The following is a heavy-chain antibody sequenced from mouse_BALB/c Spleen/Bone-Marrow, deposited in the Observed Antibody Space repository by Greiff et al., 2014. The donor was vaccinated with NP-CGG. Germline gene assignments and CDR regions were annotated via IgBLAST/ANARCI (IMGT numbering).Heavy chain of an antibody. CDR2: IWGGGST. J-gene: IGHJ3*01. CDR1: GFSFTDCG. D-gene: IGHD2-4*01. CDR3: ARIYFDFDGFAY. Sequence: VQLQESGSGLVAPSQSLSITCTVSGFSFTDCGVSWIRQPPGKGLEWLGVIWGGGSTYYNSALKSRLGISKDNSKSQVFLKMNSLQTDDTAMYYCARIYFDFDGFAYWGQGTLVTVSA. V-gene: IGHV2-6-5*01.